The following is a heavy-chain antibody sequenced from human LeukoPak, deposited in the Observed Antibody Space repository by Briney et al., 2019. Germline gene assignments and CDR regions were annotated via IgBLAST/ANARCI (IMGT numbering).Heavy chain of an antibody. J-gene: IGHJ4*02. CDR2: IYHSGTT. V-gene: IGHV4-39*01. CDR3: ARLTVATRDRHFDY. CDR1: CGSISSTSYY. Sequence: SETLSLTCTVSCGSISSTSYYWGWIRQPPGKGLECIGSIYHSGTTYDNPSLKSRVAISVDTSKNQFSLKLSSVTAADTAVYYCARLTVATRDRHFDYWGQGTLVTVSS. D-gene: IGHD5-12*01.